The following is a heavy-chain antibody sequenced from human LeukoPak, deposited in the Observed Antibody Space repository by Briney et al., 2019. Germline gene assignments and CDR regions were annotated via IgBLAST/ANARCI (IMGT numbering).Heavy chain of an antibody. CDR2: IWYDGSNK. J-gene: IGHJ6*04. CDR3: ARSLEDYYYYGMDV. D-gene: IGHD3-3*01. Sequence: PGGSLRLSCAASGFTFSSYGTHWVRQAPGKGLEWVAVIWYDGSNKYYADSVKGRFTISRDNSKNTLYLQMNSLRAEDTAVYYCARSLEDYYYYGMDVWGKGTTVTVSS. CDR1: GFTFSSYG. V-gene: IGHV3-33*01.